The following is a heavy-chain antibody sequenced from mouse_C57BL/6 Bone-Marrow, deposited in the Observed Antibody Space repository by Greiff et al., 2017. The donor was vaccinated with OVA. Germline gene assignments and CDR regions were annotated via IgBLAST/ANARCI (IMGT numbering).Heavy chain of an antibody. Sequence: QVQLQQSGAELARPGASVKLSCKASGYTFTSYGISWVKQRPGQGLEWIGEIYPRSGNTYYNEKFKGKATLTADKSSSTAYMELRSLTSEDSAVYFCARTGTTVPFDCWGQGTTLTVSS. CDR2: IYPRSGNT. J-gene: IGHJ2*01. CDR3: ARTGTTVPFDC. D-gene: IGHD1-1*01. CDR1: GYTFTSYG. V-gene: IGHV1-81*01.